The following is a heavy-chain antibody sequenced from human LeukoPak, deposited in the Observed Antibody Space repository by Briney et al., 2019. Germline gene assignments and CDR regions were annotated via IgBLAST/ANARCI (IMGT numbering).Heavy chain of an antibody. J-gene: IGHJ4*02. Sequence: GGSLRLSCAVSGFTVSSNSMSWVRQAPGRGLEWVSFIYSDNTHYSDSVKGRFTISRDNSKNTLYLQMNSLRAEDTAVYYCARRAGAYSHPYDYWGQGTLVTVSS. D-gene: IGHD4/OR15-4a*01. CDR3: ARRAGAYSHPYDY. V-gene: IGHV3-53*01. CDR1: GFTVSSNS. CDR2: IYSDNT.